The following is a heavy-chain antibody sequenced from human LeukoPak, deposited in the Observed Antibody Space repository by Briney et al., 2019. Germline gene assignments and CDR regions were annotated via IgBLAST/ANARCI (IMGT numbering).Heavy chain of an antibody. CDR1: GFTVSSNH. CDR3: ARDRVYNY. CDR2: IYSGGST. J-gene: IGHJ4*02. D-gene: IGHD1-14*01. V-gene: IGHV3-53*01. Sequence: GGSLRLSCAASGFTVSSNHMSWVRQAPGKGLEWVSTIYSGGSTYFADSVKGRFTISRDNSKNTLYLQMNSLRAEDTAVYYCARDRVYNYWGQGTLVTVS.